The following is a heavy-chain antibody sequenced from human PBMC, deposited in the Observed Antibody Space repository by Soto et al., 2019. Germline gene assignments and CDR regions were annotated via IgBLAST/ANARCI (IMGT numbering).Heavy chain of an antibody. J-gene: IGHJ4*02. V-gene: IGHV3-23*01. CDR2: ISCSDRST. CDR1: ELTIGGYG. CDR3: ESPPRVTVPDNIFDF. D-gene: IGHD4-17*01. Sequence: RVPYGAAELTIGGYGSSWVSKTQGKGREWVSIISCSDRSTYYAGSVWARFSISRDSSKHTRYLQVSSLRAEESAVFHCESPPRVTVPDNIFDFWRPGTLVTVSS.